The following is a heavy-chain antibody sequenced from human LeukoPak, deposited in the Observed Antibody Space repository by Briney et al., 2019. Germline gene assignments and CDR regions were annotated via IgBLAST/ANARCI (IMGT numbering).Heavy chain of an antibody. J-gene: IGHJ3*02. CDR3: ARDGIARTFDI. D-gene: IGHD6-13*01. V-gene: IGHV3-30*04. Sequence: GGSLRLSCAASGFTFSSYAMHWVRQAPGKGLEWVAVISYDGSNKYYADSVKGRFTISRDNSKNTLYLQMNSLRAEDTAVYYCARDGIARTFDIWGQGTMVTVSS. CDR1: GFTFSSYA. CDR2: ISYDGSNK.